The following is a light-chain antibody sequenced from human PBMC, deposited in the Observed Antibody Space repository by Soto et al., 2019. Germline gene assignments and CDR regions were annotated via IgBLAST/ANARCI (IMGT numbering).Light chain of an antibody. V-gene: IGLV2-11*01. CDR3: CSYAGSYRDV. CDR2: YVS. J-gene: IGLJ1*01. CDR1: SSDVCGYNY. Sequence: QSALTHPRSVSGSPGHSGSISCTGTSSDVCGYNYVSWYQQHPCKAPKLMIYYVSKPPSGVPDRFSGSKSGNTASLTISGLQAEDEADFFCCSYAGSYRDVFGTGTKVTVL.